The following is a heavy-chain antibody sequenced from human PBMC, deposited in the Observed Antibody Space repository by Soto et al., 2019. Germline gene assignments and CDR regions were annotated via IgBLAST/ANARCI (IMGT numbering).Heavy chain of an antibody. CDR2: IYSGGST. D-gene: IGHD1-26*01. CDR3: ARGGPPTSNWFDP. Sequence: GGSLRLSCAASGFTVSNNYINWVRQAPGKGLEWVSVIYSGGSTFYADSVKGRFTISRDNSKNTLYLQMNSLRAEDTAVYYCARGGPPTSNWFDPWGQGTLVTVSS. CDR1: GFTVSNNY. V-gene: IGHV3-66*01. J-gene: IGHJ5*02.